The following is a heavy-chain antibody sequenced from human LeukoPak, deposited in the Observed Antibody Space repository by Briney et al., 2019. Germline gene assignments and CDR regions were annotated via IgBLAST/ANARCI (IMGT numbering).Heavy chain of an antibody. Sequence: GGALRLSCAASGFTFSTYSMNWVRQAAGKGLEWVSYINSSSSTIFYADSVKGRFTISRDDAKTSLYLQMNSLRAEDTAVYYCARGVKVRGVNYYGMDVWGQGTTVTVSS. V-gene: IGHV3-48*04. CDR1: GFTFSTYS. CDR3: ARGVKVRGVNYYGMDV. D-gene: IGHD3-10*01. CDR2: INSSSSTI. J-gene: IGHJ6*02.